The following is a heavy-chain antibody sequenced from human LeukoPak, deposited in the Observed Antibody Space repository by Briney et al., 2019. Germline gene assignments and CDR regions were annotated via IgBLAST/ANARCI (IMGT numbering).Heavy chain of an antibody. D-gene: IGHD5-18*01. Sequence: PGGSLRLSCAASGFTFSNAWMSWVRQAPGKGLEYVSAISSNGGSTYYANSVKGRFTISRDNSKNTLYLQLGSLRAEDMAVYYCARDRRWGAMVIGYMDVWGKGTTVTVSS. V-gene: IGHV3-64*01. J-gene: IGHJ6*03. CDR3: ARDRRWGAMVIGYMDV. CDR2: ISSNGGST. CDR1: GFTFSNAW.